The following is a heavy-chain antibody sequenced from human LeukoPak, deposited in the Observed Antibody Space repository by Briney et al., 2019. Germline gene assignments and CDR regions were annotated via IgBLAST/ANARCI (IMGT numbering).Heavy chain of an antibody. Sequence: SETLSLTCTVSGGSISGSSYYWGWIRQPPGKGLEWIGSIYYSGSTYSNPSLKSRVSMSVDTSKNQFSLKLSSVTAAAPAVYXXXXXPLDILTGYYPYWGQGTLVTVSS. CDR1: GGSISGSSYY. D-gene: IGHD3-9*01. CDR3: XXXPLDILTGYYPY. V-gene: IGHV4-39*07. J-gene: IGHJ4*02. CDR2: IYYSGST.